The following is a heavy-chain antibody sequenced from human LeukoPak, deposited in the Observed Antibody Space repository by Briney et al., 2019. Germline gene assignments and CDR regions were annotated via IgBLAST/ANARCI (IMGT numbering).Heavy chain of an antibody. V-gene: IGHV3-23*01. CDR1: GFPFSIHG. CDR3: AKDGAWLRFDD. J-gene: IGHJ4*02. Sequence: AGGSLRLSCAGSGFPFSIHGMNWVRQAPGKGLEWVSGISPGGGPTYYADSVKGRFTISRDDSKNTLYLQMNNLRAEGTAVYYCAKDGAWLRFDDWGQGILVTVSS. CDR2: ISPGGGPT. D-gene: IGHD5-12*01.